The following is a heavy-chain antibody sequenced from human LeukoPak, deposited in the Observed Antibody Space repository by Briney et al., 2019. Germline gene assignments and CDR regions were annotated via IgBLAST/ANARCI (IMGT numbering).Heavy chain of an antibody. CDR3: ASPWGAVAGIDY. CDR1: GYSISSSYY. Sequence: SSETLSLTCTVSGYSISSSYYWGWIRQPPGKGLEWIGSIYYSGSTYYNPSLKSRVTISVDTSKNQFSLKLSSVTAADTAVYYCASPWGAVAGIDYWGQGTLVTVSS. CDR2: IYYSGST. J-gene: IGHJ4*02. V-gene: IGHV4-38-2*02. D-gene: IGHD6-19*01.